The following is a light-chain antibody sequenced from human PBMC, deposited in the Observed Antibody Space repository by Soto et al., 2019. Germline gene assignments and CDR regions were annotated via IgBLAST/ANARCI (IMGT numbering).Light chain of an antibody. CDR2: GAS. CDR1: ESVTSS. V-gene: IGKV3-20*01. CDR3: LHYGGSPLT. J-gene: IGKJ1*01. Sequence: QPQAPPSRSPFDCPSLSRRASESVTSSLAWYQQKPGQPPRLLIYGASTRTTGIPDRFSGSGSGTDFTLTIGRLEPGDFAVYYCLHYGGSPLTFGQGTKVDIK.